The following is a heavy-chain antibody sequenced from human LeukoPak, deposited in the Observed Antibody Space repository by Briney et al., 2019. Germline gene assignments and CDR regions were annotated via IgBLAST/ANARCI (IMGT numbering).Heavy chain of an antibody. J-gene: IGHJ4*02. Sequence: DSVKGRFTISRDNSKNTLYLQINSLRAEDTALYYCVKVYGAAGFDYWGQGTLVTVSS. V-gene: IGHV3-30*02. D-gene: IGHD4/OR15-4a*01. CDR3: VKVYGAAGFDY.